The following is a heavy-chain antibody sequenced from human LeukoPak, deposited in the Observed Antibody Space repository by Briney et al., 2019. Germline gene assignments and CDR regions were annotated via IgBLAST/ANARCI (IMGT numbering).Heavy chain of an antibody. D-gene: IGHD1-14*01. J-gene: IGHJ3*02. CDR1: GGSISSSSYY. CDR2: IYYSGST. V-gene: IGHV4-39*07. CDR3: ARTLPGRYAFDI. Sequence: SETLSLTCTVSGGSISSSSYYWGWIRQPPGKGLEWIGSIYYSGSTYYNPSLKSRVTISVDTSKNQFSLKLSSVTAADTAVYYCARTLPGRYAFDIWGQGTMVTVSS.